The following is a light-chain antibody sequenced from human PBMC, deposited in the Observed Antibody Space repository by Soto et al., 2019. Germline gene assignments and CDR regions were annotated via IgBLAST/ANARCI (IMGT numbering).Light chain of an antibody. Sequence: ESVLTQSPGTLSLSPGERATLSCRASQSVSSNYLAWYQQKPGQAPRLLIYGASTRATGTPDRFSGSGSGTDFPLTISRLEPEDSAVYYCQQYGSSPWTFGQGTKVEIK. CDR3: QQYGSSPWT. V-gene: IGKV3-20*01. J-gene: IGKJ1*01. CDR1: QSVSSNY. CDR2: GAS.